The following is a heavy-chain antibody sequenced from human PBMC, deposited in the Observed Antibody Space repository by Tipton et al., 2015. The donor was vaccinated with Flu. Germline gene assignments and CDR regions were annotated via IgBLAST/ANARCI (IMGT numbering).Heavy chain of an antibody. V-gene: IGHV4-59*01. CDR3: ARVLGYCSSTSCYWPYYFDY. J-gene: IGHJ4*02. Sequence: LRLSCTVSGGSISSYYWSWIRQPPGKGLEWIGYIYYSGSTNYNPSLKSRVTISVDTSKNQFSLKLSSVTAADTAVYYCARVLGYCSSTSCYWPYYFDYWGQGTLVTVSS. CDR2: IYYSGST. CDR1: GGSISSYY. D-gene: IGHD2-2*01.